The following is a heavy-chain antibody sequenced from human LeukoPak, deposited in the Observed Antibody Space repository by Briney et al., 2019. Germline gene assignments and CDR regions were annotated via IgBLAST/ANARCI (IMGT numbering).Heavy chain of an antibody. V-gene: IGHV4-31*03. D-gene: IGHD2-15*01. J-gene: IGHJ5*02. CDR3: ARGGVSQNNWFDP. CDR1: GCSISSDGYY. CDR2: IYYSGRT. Sequence: SETVSLTCTVSGCSISSDGYYWNWIRQHPGEGLEWIGYIYYSGRTYYNPSLKSRVTISVDTSKNQFSLKLSSVTAADTAVYYCARGGVSQNNWFDPWGQGTLVTVSS.